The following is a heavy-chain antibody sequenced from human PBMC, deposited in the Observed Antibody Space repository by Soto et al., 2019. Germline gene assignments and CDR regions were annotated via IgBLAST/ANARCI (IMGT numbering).Heavy chain of an antibody. Sequence: EVQLVESGGGLIQPGGSLRLSCAASGFIFNTYSMNWVRQAPGKGLEWVSYISGSSKTIFYADSVRGRFTISSDNANNSTSLQMVSLRDEDTAVYYCARTLSWRRGPFDSWGQGTLVTVSS. V-gene: IGHV3-48*02. D-gene: IGHD2-15*01. CDR1: GFIFNTYS. CDR2: ISGSSKTI. J-gene: IGHJ4*02. CDR3: ARTLSWRRGPFDS.